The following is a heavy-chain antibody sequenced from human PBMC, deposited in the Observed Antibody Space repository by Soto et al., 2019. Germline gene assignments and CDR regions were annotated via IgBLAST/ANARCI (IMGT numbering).Heavy chain of an antibody. J-gene: IGHJ5*01. Sequence: EVQLVESGGGLLQPGRSLRLSCAASGFTFDDYAMHWVRQAPGKGLEWVSGISWNSGSIAYADSVKGRFTISRDNAKNALYLQMNSLRVEDTALYYCAKAQFPYNWNRVWFESWGQGTLVTVSS. CDR1: GFTFDDYA. V-gene: IGHV3-9*01. CDR3: AKAQFPYNWNRVWFES. D-gene: IGHD1-20*01. CDR2: ISWNSGSI.